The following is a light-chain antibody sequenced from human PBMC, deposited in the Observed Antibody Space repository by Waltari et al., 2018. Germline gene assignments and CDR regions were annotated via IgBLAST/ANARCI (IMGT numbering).Light chain of an antibody. V-gene: IGLV3-1*01. Sequence: SYDLTQPPSVSVSPGQTASITCSGDNLGKKYTCWYQQKPGQSPLLVIYHDNKRPAGIPERFCGSNSGNTASLTISGTRAIDEADYDCPTWGSNTAVFGTGTKVTVL. CDR1: NLGKKY. CDR2: HDN. CDR3: PTWGSNTAV. J-gene: IGLJ1*01.